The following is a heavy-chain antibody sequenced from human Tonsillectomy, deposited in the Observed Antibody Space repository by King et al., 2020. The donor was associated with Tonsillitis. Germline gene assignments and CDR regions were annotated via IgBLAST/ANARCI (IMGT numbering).Heavy chain of an antibody. J-gene: IGHJ4*02. V-gene: IGHV3-30*04. CDR3: ARDGSFRGWNCPY. Sequence: VQLVESGGGVVQPGRSLRLSCAASGFTFSSYAMHWVRQAPGKGLEWVAVISYDGSNKYYADSVKGRFTISRDNSKNTLYLQMNSLRAEDTAVYYCARDGSFRGWNCPYWGQGTLVTVSS. D-gene: IGHD1-7*01. CDR1: GFTFSSYA. CDR2: ISYDGSNK.